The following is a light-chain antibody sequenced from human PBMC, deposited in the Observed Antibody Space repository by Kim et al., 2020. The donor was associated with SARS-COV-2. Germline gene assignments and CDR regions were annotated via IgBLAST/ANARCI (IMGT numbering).Light chain of an antibody. CDR3: QAWDNTWV. J-gene: IGLJ3*02. V-gene: IGLV3-1*01. Sequence: LGDKYSSWYQQRPGQAPVLVIYQDTKRPSGIPERFSGSNSGNTATLTISGAQPMDEADYYCQAWDNTWVFGGGTQLTVL. CDR1: LGDKY. CDR2: QDT.